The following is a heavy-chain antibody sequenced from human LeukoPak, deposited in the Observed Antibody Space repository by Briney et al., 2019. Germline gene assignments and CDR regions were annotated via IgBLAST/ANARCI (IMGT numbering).Heavy chain of an antibody. CDR3: AKDTEYYYDSSGYSYFDY. J-gene: IGHJ4*02. V-gene: IGHV3-23*01. D-gene: IGHD3-22*01. Sequence: GGSLRLSCAASGFTFSSYAMSWVRQAPGKGLEWVSAISGSGGSTYYADSVKGRFTISRDNSKNTLYLQMNSLRAEDTAVYYCAKDTEYYYDSSGYSYFDYWSQGTLVTVSS. CDR1: GFTFSSYA. CDR2: ISGSGGST.